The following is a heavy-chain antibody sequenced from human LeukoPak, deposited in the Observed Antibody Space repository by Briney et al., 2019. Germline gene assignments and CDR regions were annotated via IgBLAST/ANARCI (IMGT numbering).Heavy chain of an antibody. V-gene: IGHV3-11*04. CDR2: ISSSGSTI. CDR3: VRDLRTPSDTNIAIDY. Sequence: GGSLRLSCAASGFTFSDYYMSWIRQAPGKGLEWVSYISSSGSTIYYADSVKGRFTISRDNAKNTLYLQMNSLRAEDTAVYYCVRDLRTPSDTNIAIDYWGQGTLVTVSS. D-gene: IGHD4-23*01. J-gene: IGHJ4*02. CDR1: GFTFSDYY.